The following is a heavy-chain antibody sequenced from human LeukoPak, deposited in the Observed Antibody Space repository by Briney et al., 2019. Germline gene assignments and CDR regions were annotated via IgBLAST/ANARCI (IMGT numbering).Heavy chain of an antibody. D-gene: IGHD3-22*01. J-gene: IGHJ6*02. V-gene: IGHV3-30*03. CDR3: ARDLGPGPISGYRRGRFYHAMDV. Sequence: PGGSLRLSCAASGFNFNTYAMHWVRQAPGKGLEWVALISYDETYVYYADSVKGRFTTSRDNSKNTLYLQMNSLRAEDTAVYYCARDLGPGPISGYRRGRFYHAMDVWGQGTTITVSS. CDR1: GFNFNTYA. CDR2: ISYDETYV.